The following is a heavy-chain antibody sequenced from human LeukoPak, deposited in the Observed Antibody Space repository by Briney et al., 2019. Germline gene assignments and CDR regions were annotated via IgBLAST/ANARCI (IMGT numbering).Heavy chain of an antibody. D-gene: IGHD6-13*01. Sequence: GGSLRLSCAASGFTVSRNYMSWVRQAPGKWLEWVSVIYSGGRTYYADSVKGRFTISRDNSKNTLYLQMNRLRAEDTAVYYCARAGPSSSWHQFDYWGQGTLVTVSS. CDR1: GFTVSRNY. CDR2: IYSGGRT. CDR3: ARAGPSSSWHQFDY. V-gene: IGHV3-66*01. J-gene: IGHJ4*02.